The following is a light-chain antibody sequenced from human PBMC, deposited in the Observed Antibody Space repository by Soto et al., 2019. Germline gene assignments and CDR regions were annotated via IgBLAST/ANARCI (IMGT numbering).Light chain of an antibody. J-gene: IGKJ5*01. CDR2: DTS. Sequence: EIVLTQSPGTLSLSPGERATLSCRASQSLTNSFIAWYQQKPGQAHRLLIYDTSSRATGIPDRFSGSGSGTDFTLTIRRLEPEEFAVFFCQQYGTSEIIVGQGPRLEI. V-gene: IGKV3-20*01. CDR1: QSLTNSF. CDR3: QQYGTSEII.